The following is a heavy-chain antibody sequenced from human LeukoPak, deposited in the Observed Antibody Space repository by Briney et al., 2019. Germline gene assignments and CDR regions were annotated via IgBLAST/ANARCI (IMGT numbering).Heavy chain of an antibody. J-gene: IGHJ4*02. CDR3: ARQDYYGSGTENY. V-gene: IGHV5-51*01. Sequence: GESLKISCKGSGYRFTDYWIAWVRQMPGKGLEWMGTIYPGDSDSRYSPSFQGQVTFSADKSISTAYLQWSSLKASDTAIYYCARQDYYGSGTENYWGQGTLVTVSS. CDR1: GYRFTDYW. CDR2: IYPGDSDS. D-gene: IGHD3-10*01.